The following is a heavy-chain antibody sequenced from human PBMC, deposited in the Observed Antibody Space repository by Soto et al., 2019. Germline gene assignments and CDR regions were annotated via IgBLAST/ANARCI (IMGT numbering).Heavy chain of an antibody. CDR2: IYTSGST. Sequence: SETLSLTCTVSGGSISSYYWSWIRQPAGKGLEWIGRIYTSGSTNYNPSLKSRVTMSVDTSKNQFSLKLSSVTAADTAVYYCARDIYTYLGYYYYGMDVWGQGTTVTVSS. CDR1: GGSISSYY. D-gene: IGHD1-26*01. J-gene: IGHJ6*02. V-gene: IGHV4-4*07. CDR3: ARDIYTYLGYYYYGMDV.